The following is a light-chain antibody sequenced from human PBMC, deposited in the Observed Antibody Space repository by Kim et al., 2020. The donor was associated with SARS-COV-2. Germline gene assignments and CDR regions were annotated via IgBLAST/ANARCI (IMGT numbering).Light chain of an antibody. V-gene: IGKV1-39*01. Sequence: SASVGDRVTITCRSSQRISGYLNWYQQRPGRAPELLICAASTLQSGVPSRFSGNGSGTEFALTISSLQHVDFATYYCQQSYSSPRTFGQGTKVDIK. CDR1: QRISGY. CDR3: QQSYSSPRT. CDR2: AAS. J-gene: IGKJ1*01.